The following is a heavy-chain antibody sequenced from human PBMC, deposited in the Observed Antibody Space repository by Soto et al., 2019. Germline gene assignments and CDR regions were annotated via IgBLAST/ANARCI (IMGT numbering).Heavy chain of an antibody. CDR2: ISGSGGST. CDR3: ARSLQSSDYYYGMDV. CDR1: GFTFSSYA. J-gene: IGHJ6*02. Sequence: GGSLRLSCAASGFTFSSYAMSWVRQAPGKGLEWVSAISGSGGSTYYADSVKGRFTISRDNSKNTLYLQMNSLRAEDTAVYYCARSLQSSDYYYGMDVWGQGTTVTVSS. D-gene: IGHD2-21*02. V-gene: IGHV3-23*01.